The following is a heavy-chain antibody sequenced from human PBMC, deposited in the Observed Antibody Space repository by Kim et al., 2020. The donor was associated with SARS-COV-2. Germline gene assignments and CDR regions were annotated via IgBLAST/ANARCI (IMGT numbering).Heavy chain of an antibody. Sequence: GGSLRLSCAASGFTFSSYAMSWVRQAPGKGPEWVSLVSGSGGSTYHADSVKGRFAISRDNSKNTLYLQMNSLRAEDTAVYYCAKGYSGSYRDAFDIWGQGTMVTVSS. D-gene: IGHD1-26*01. V-gene: IGHV3-23*01. CDR3: AKGYSGSYRDAFDI. CDR2: VSGSGGST. CDR1: GFTFSSYA. J-gene: IGHJ3*02.